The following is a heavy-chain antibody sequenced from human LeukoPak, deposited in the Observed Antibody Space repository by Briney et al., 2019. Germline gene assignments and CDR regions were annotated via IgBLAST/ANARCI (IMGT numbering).Heavy chain of an antibody. J-gene: IGHJ3*02. CDR3: ARVPGVAGTRVDAFCS. CDR1: GGSLTVYS. V-gene: IGHV4-59*08. CDR2: IYYTGST. D-gene: IGHD6-19*01. Sequence: SETLSLTCTVSGGSLTVYSGCWSPQPPGKGLEWIGYIYYTGSTKYNPSLRSRVSISMDMSKNQFSLRLNSVTAADTAVYYCARVPGVAGTRVDAFCSWGHLTMVTVSS.